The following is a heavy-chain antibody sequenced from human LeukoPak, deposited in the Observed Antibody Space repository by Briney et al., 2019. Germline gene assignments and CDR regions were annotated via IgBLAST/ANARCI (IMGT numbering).Heavy chain of an antibody. CDR1: GGTFSSYA. CDR3: ARAEGYSYYYMDV. V-gene: IGHV1-69*05. Sequence: SVKVSCNASGGTFSSYAISWVRQAPGQGLEWMGGIIPIFGTANNAQKFQGRVTITTDESTSTAYVELSSLRSEDAAVYSCARAEGYSYYYMDVWGRGTTATVSS. D-gene: IGHD3-22*01. J-gene: IGHJ6*03. CDR2: IIPIFGTA.